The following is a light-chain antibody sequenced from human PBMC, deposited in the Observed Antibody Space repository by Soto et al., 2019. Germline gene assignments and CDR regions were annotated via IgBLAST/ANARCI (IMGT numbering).Light chain of an antibody. Sequence: HSPAALSLYQGERATLSCRASQSVTINLAWYQQKPGQPPRLLIYDTSTRATGIPARFSGSGSGTEFTLTISSLQSEDFAVYYCQQYNNWSPITFGQGTRLAIK. CDR3: QQYNNWSPIT. J-gene: IGKJ5*01. V-gene: IGKV3-15*01. CDR1: QSVTIN. CDR2: DTS.